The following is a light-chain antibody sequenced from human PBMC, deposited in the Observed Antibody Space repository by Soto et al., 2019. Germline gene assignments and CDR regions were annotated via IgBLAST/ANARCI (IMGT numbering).Light chain of an antibody. V-gene: IGLV2-14*01. CDR3: GAYTTSNTLI. J-gene: IGLJ1*01. Sequence: SVLTQPASVSGSPGQSVTISCTGTSSDVGGYDYVSWYQQHPGTAPKLILYEVNNRPSGVSNRFSGSKSGNTASLIISGLQTEDEANYYCGAYTTSNTLIFGTGTKVTVL. CDR1: SSDVGGYDY. CDR2: EVN.